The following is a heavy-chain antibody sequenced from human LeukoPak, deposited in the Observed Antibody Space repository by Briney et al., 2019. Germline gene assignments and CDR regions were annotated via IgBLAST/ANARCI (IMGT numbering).Heavy chain of an antibody. CDR2: ISSNGGST. Sequence: PGGSLRLSCSASGFTFSSYAMHWVRQAPGKGLEYVSAISSNGGSTYYADSVKGRFTISRDNSKNTLYLQMSSLRAEDTAVYYCVEDKTPYSSGWSVIFDYWGQGTLVTVSS. CDR3: VEDKTPYSSGWSVIFDY. CDR1: GFTFSSYA. J-gene: IGHJ4*02. D-gene: IGHD6-19*01. V-gene: IGHV3-64D*06.